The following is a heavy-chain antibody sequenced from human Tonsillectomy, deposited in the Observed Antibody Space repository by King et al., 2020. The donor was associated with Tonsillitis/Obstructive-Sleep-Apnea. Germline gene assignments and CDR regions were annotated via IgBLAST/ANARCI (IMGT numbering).Heavy chain of an antibody. V-gene: IGHV3-43*01. J-gene: IGHJ6*03. Sequence: VQLVESGGVVVQPGGSLRLSCAASGFTFDDYTMHWVRQAPGKGLEWVSLISWDGGSTYYADSVKGRFTISRVNSKNSLYLQMNSLRTEDTALYYCAKDSIAAPGGYMDVWGKGTTVTVSS. CDR3: AKDSIAAPGGYMDV. CDR1: GFTFDDYT. CDR2: ISWDGGST. D-gene: IGHD6-6*01.